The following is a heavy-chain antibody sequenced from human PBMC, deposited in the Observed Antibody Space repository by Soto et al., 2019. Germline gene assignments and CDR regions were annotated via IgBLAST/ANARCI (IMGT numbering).Heavy chain of an antibody. CDR3: ARLSGCSSTSFYTHMDV. CDR2: IYPGDSDT. J-gene: IGHJ6*02. CDR1: GYSFNSYW. Sequence: PGEYLKISCKGSGYSFNSYWIGWVRQMPGKGLEWMGIIYPGDSDTRYSPSFQGQVTISADNSISTAYLQWSSLKASDTAMYYCARLSGCSSTSFYTHMDVWGQGTTVTVSS. D-gene: IGHD2-2*02. V-gene: IGHV5-51*01.